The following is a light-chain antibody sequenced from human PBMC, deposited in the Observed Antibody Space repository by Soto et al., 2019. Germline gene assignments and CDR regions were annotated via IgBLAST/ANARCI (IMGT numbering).Light chain of an antibody. Sequence: EIVLTQSPATLSLSPGERATLSCRASQSVSSSYLAWYQQKPGQAPRLLIYGASSRATGIPDRFSGSGSGTDFTLTISRLEPEDFAVYYCQQYDSSPPITFGQGTRLE. V-gene: IGKV3-20*01. CDR1: QSVSSSY. CDR2: GAS. CDR3: QQYDSSPPIT. J-gene: IGKJ5*01.